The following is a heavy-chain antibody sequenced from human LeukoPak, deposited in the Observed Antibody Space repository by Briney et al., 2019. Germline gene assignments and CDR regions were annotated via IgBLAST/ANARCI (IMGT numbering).Heavy chain of an antibody. CDR2: INHSGST. CDR1: GGSFSGYY. V-gene: IGHV4-34*01. Sequence: PSETLSLTCAAYGGSFSGYYWSWLRQPPGKGLEWIGEINHSGSTNYNPSLKSRVTISVDTSKNQFSLKLSSVTAADTAMYYCAGDLIFEYSSSPNLFDYWGQGTLVTVSS. J-gene: IGHJ4*02. CDR3: AGDLIFEYSSSPNLFDY. D-gene: IGHD6-6*01.